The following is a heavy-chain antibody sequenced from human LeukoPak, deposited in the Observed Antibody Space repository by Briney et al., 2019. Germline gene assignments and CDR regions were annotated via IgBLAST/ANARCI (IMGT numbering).Heavy chain of an antibody. CDR2: ISWNSGSI. CDR3: ARVATGFTRGHLRYFDN. D-gene: IGHD3-9*01. Sequence: PGRSLRLSCAASGFTFSSYAMHWVRQAPGKGLEWVSGISWNSGSIGYADSVKGRFTISRDNAKNSLYLQMNSLRAEDTALYYCARVATGFTRGHLRYFDNWGQGTLVTVSS. CDR1: GFTFSSYA. J-gene: IGHJ4*02. V-gene: IGHV3-9*01.